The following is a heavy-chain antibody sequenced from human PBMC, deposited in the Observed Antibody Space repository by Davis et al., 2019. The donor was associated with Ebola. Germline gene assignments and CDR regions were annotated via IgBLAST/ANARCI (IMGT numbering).Heavy chain of an antibody. J-gene: IGHJ4*02. CDR3: AREVDPHDYFDY. V-gene: IGHV1-18*01. D-gene: IGHD1-26*01. CDR2: ISVYNGNT. CDR1: GYTFTNYG. Sequence: ASVKVSCKASGYTFTNYGISWVRQAPGQGLEWMGGISVYNGNTNYAQKLQGRVTMTTDTSTSTAYMELRSLRSDDTAVYYCAREVDPHDYFDYWGQGTLVTVSS.